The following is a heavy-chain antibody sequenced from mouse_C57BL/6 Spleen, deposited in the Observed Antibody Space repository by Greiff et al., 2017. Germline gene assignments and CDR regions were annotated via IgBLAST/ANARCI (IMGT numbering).Heavy chain of an antibody. CDR1: GYTFTSYW. D-gene: IGHD1-1*01. Sequence: QVQLQQPGAELVMPGASVKLSCKASGYTFTSYWMHWVKQRPGQGLEWIGEIDPSDSYTNYNQKFQGKSTLTVDKSSSTAYMQLSSLTSEDSAVYYCARAITTVVAGDYAMDYWGQGTSVTVSS. CDR3: ARAITTVVAGDYAMDY. V-gene: IGHV1-69*01. CDR2: IDPSDSYT. J-gene: IGHJ4*01.